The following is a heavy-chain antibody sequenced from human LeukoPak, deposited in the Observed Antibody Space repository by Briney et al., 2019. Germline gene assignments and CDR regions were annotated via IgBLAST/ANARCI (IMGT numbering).Heavy chain of an antibody. V-gene: IGHV3-30*03. J-gene: IGHJ4*02. CDR3: ASQYYYDSSGADY. D-gene: IGHD3-22*01. CDR1: GFTFSSYG. Sequence: GGSLRLSCAASGFTFSSYGMHWVRQAPGKGLEWVAVISYDGSNRFYADSVKGRFTISRDNSKNTLTLQMNSLRVEDTALYYCASQYYYDSSGADYWGQGTLVTVSS. CDR2: ISYDGSNR.